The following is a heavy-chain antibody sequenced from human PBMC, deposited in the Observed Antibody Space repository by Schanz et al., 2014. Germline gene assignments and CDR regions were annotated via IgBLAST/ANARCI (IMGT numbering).Heavy chain of an antibody. CDR1: GFTFRNYG. Sequence: EVQLLESGGGLVQPGGSLRLSCAASGFTFRNYGMSWVRQAPGQGLEWVSAISGSGGSTYYADSVKGRFTISRDNSNNTLYLQMKSLRAEDTAVYYCAKYGGGYSYGFVEYWGQGTLVTVSS. CDR2: ISGSGGST. V-gene: IGHV3-23*01. J-gene: IGHJ4*02. CDR3: AKYGGGYSYGFVEY. D-gene: IGHD5-18*01.